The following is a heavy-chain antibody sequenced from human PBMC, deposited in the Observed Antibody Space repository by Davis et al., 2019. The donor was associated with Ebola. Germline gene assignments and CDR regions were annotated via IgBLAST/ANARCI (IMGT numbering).Heavy chain of an antibody. CDR3: AKSGLSFGVVKYHYGMDV. D-gene: IGHD3-3*01. Sequence: GESLKISCAASGITFSTYWMSWVRQAPGKGLEWVSGISTTGSTTKYADFVKGRFTISRDNSKNTLSLHMNNLGAEDTAVYYCAKSGLSFGVVKYHYGMDVWGKGTTVTVSS. V-gene: IGHV3-23*01. J-gene: IGHJ6*04. CDR2: ISTTGSTT. CDR1: GITFSTYW.